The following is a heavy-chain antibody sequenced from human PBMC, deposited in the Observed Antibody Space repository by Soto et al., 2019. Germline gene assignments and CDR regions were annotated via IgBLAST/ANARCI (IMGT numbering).Heavy chain of an antibody. CDR1: GYTFTSYG. CDR2: ISAYKGNT. V-gene: IGHV1-18*01. J-gene: IGHJ4*02. D-gene: IGHD5-18*01. CDR3: ARDVTAMGNFDY. Sequence: ASVKVSCMASGYTFTSYGISWVRQAPGQGLEWMGWISAYKGNTNYAQKLQGRVNMTTDTSTSTAYMELRSLRSDDTAVYYCARDVTAMGNFDYWGQGTLVTVSS.